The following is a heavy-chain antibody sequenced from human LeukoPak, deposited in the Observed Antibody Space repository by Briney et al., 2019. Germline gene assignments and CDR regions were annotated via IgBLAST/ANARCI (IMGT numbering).Heavy chain of an antibody. CDR1: RFTFSSYA. CDR2: ISYDGSNK. CDR3: ARTPGIAVAGTRYYGMDV. V-gene: IGHV3-30-3*01. J-gene: IGHJ6*02. Sequence: GGSLRLSCAASRFTFSSYAMHWVRQAPGKGLEWVAVISYDGSNKYYADSVKGRFTISRDSSKNTLYLQMNSLRAEDTAVYYCARTPGIAVAGTRYYGMDVWGQGTTVTVSS. D-gene: IGHD6-19*01.